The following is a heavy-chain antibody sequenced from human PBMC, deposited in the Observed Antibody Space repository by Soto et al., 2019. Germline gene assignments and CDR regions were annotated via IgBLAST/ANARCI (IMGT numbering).Heavy chain of an antibody. CDR2: IYTSGST. J-gene: IGHJ6*02. CDR3: ARVPPEGYEVVPAGHYYYGMDV. CDR1: GGSISSYY. Sequence: SETLSLTCTVSGGSISSYYWSWIRQPAGKGLEWIGRIYTSGSTNYNPSLKSRVTMSVDTSKNQFSLKLSSVTAADTAVYYCARVPPEGYEVVPAGHYYYGMDVWGQGTTVTVSS. V-gene: IGHV4-4*07. D-gene: IGHD2-2*01.